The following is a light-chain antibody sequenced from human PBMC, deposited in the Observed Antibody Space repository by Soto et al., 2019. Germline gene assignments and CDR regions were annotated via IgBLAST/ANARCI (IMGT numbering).Light chain of an antibody. J-gene: IGKJ5*01. CDR2: GSS. V-gene: IGKV3-20*01. Sequence: EILLTQSPGTLSLSPGERATLSCRASQSVAGSYLAWYQQKPGQAPRLLVYGSSSRATGFPDRFSGSGSCTDFSLTISGREPEDSAVYYCQQYGSSAEITFGRGTRLEI. CDR1: QSVAGSY. CDR3: QQYGSSAEIT.